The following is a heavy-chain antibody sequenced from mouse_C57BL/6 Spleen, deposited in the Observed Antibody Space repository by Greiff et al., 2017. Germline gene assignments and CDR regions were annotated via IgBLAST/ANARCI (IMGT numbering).Heavy chain of an antibody. CDR3: AKKDYYYGSSYDYTMDY. CDR2: INPNNGGT. CDR1: GYTFTDYN. J-gene: IGHJ4*01. V-gene: IGHV1-18*01. Sequence: VQLKESGPELVKPGASVKIPCKASGYTFTDYNMDWVKQSHGKSLEWIGDINPNNGGTSYNQKFKGKATLTVDKSSRTAYMELRSLTSEDTAVYYCAKKDYYYGSSYDYTMDYWGQGTSVTVSS. D-gene: IGHD1-1*01.